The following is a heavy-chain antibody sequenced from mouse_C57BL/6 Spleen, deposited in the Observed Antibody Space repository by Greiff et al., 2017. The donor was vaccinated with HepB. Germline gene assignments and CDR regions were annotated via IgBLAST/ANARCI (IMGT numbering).Heavy chain of an antibody. CDR1: GYTFTDYY. V-gene: IGHV1-76*01. J-gene: IGHJ4*01. CDR3: ASGSGAMGY. Sequence: VQLQQSGAELVRPGASVKLSCKASGYTFTDYYINWVKQRPGQGLEWIARIDPGSGNTYYNEKFKGKATLTAEKSSSTAYMQLSSLTSEDSAVYFCASGSGAMGYWGQGTSVTVSS. D-gene: IGHD1-1*01. CDR2: IDPGSGNT.